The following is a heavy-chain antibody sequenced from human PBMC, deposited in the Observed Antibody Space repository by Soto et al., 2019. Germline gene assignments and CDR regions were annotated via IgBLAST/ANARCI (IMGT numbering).Heavy chain of an antibody. D-gene: IGHD1-26*01. CDR2: TRNKANSYTT. V-gene: IGHV3-72*01. J-gene: IGHJ6*02. Sequence: GGSLRLSCAASGFTFSDHYMDWVRQAPGKGLEWVGRTRNKANSYTTEYAASVKGRFTISRDGSKNSLYLQMNSLKTEDTAVYYCVSGSYSRGYYYGMDVWGQGTTVTVSS. CDR3: VSGSYSRGYYYGMDV. CDR1: GFTFSDHY.